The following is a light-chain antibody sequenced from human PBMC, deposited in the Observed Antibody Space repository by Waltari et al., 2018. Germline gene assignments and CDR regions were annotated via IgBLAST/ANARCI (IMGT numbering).Light chain of an antibody. J-gene: IGKJ1*01. CDR3: QQYYSLPRT. Sequence: IVMTKSPESLDAPLGERATINCRSTQSLFHSSTKKTNLAWFQHKPGQPPKLLVSRRSARDSGVPDRFSASGSGTEFTLTISSLQAEDVAIYYCQQYYSLPRTFGQGTKVEIK. CDR1: QSLFHSSTKKTN. CDR2: RRS. V-gene: IGKV4-1*01.